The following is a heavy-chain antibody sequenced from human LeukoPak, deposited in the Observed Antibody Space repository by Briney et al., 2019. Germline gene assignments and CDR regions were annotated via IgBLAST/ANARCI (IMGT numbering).Heavy chain of an antibody. J-gene: IGHJ2*01. V-gene: IGHV4-39*07. CDR3: ARRTGDSYWYFDL. D-gene: IGHD7-27*01. CDR1: GGSISSSSYY. CDR2: IYHSGST. Sequence: SETLSLTCTVSGGSISSSSYYWGWIRQPPGKGLEWIGSIYHSGSTYYNPSLKSRVTISVDTSKNQFSLKLSSVTAADTAVYYCARRTGDSYWYFDLWGRGTLVTVSS.